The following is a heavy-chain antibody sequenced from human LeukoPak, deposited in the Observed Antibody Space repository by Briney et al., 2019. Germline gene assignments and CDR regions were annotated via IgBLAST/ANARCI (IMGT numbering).Heavy chain of an antibody. J-gene: IGHJ6*02. Sequence: SETLSLTCTVSGGSISSSSYYWSWIRQPPGKGLEWIGNIYYSGSTNYNPSLRSRVTISVDTSKSQCSLKLSSVTAADTAVYYCARGGDPHYGMDVWGQGTTVTVSS. CDR2: IYYSGST. CDR1: GGSISSSSYY. D-gene: IGHD2-21*01. CDR3: ARGGDPHYGMDV. V-gene: IGHV4-61*01.